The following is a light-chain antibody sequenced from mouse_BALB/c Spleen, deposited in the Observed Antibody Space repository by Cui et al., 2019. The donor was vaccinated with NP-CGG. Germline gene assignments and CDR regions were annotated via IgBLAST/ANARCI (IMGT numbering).Light chain of an antibody. CDR3: ALWYSNHWV. CDR2: GAN. J-gene: IGLJ1*01. CDR1: IGAVTTSNY. V-gene: IGLV1*01. Sequence: QAVVTHESALTTSPGETVTLTCRSSIGAVTTSNYANWVQEKPDHLFTGLIGGANNRPPGVPARFSGSLIGDKAALTITGAQTEDETIYFCALWYSNHWVFGGGTNLTVL.